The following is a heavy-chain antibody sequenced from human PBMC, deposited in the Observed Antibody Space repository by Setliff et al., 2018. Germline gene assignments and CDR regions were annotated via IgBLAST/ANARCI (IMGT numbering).Heavy chain of an antibody. Sequence: PSETLSLTCAVYGGSFSGYYWSWIRQPPGKRLEWIGEIIHSGSTNYNPSLKSRVTISMDTSKNQFSLKVSSVTAEDTAVYYCARVYAYSYGFDYWCQGTPVTVSS. J-gene: IGHJ4*02. D-gene: IGHD3-16*01. CDR1: GGSFSGYY. CDR3: ARVYAYSYGFDY. V-gene: IGHV4-34*12. CDR2: IIHSGST.